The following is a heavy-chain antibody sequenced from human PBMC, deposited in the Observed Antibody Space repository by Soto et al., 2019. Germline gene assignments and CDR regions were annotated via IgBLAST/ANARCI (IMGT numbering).Heavy chain of an antibody. J-gene: IGHJ6*03. Sequence: GGSLRLYSAASGFTFSSYGMHWVRQAPGKGLEWVAVISYDGSNKYYAESVKGRFTISRHNSKNTLYLQMNSLRAEDTAVYYCAKGAVATILDYYYYMDVWGKGTTVTVSS. CDR3: AKGAVATILDYYYYMDV. D-gene: IGHD5-12*01. V-gene: IGHV3-30*18. CDR2: ISYDGSNK. CDR1: GFTFSSYG.